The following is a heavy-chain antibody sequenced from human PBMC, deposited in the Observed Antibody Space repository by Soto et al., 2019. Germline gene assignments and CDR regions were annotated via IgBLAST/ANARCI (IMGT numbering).Heavy chain of an antibody. V-gene: IGHV3-74*01. CDR1: GFTFRSSW. CDR3: ARGPTGWYGYDY. D-gene: IGHD6-19*01. Sequence: EVQLVESGGGLVQPGGSLRLSCVASGFTFRSSWMHWVRQAPGKGLVWVSRINSEGSTKNYADYEEGRFTIARDNAENTLYLQMDSLTAEDTAVYYCARGPTGWYGYDYWGQGTLVTVSS. J-gene: IGHJ4*02. CDR2: INSEGSTK.